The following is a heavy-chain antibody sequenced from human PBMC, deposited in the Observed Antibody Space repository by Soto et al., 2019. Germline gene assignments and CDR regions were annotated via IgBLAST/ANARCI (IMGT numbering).Heavy chain of an antibody. V-gene: IGHV4-4*07. CDR3: ARDEYYDSSGYAAY. CDR1: GGSISSYY. D-gene: IGHD3-22*01. CDR2: IYTSGST. J-gene: IGHJ4*02. Sequence: ASETLSLTCTVSGGSISSYYWSWIRHPAGKGLEWIGRIYTSGSTNYNPSLKSRVTMSVDTSKNQFSLKLSSVTAADTAVYYCARDEYYDSSGYAAYWGQGTLVTVSS.